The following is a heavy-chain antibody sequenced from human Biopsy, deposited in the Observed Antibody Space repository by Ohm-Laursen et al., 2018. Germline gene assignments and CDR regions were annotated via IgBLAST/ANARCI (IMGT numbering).Heavy chain of an antibody. CDR3: GRAVRNQLLTDP. V-gene: IGHV1-8*01. Sequence: GSSVKVSCKASGYTFTSYDITWVRQASGQWPEWIGWLNPVSGNSNFGQKFRGRVTVTSDTSISTAYMELSGLTSDDTATYYCGRAVRNQLLTDPWGQGTLVTVTS. J-gene: IGHJ5*02. CDR1: GYTFTSYD. D-gene: IGHD1-7*01. CDR2: LNPVSGNS.